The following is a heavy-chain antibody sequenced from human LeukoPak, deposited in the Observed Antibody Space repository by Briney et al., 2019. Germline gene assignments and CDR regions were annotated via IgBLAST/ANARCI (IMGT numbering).Heavy chain of an antibody. J-gene: IGHJ5*02. CDR3: ARDRNYDSSQYNWFDP. Sequence: ASVKVSCKASGYTFTSYYMHWVRQAPGQGLEWMGIINPSGGSTSYAQKFQGRVTMTGDTSTSTVYMELSSLRSEDTAVYYCARDRNYDSSQYNWFDPWGQGTLVTVSS. V-gene: IGHV1-46*01. CDR2: INPSGGST. CDR1: GYTFTSYY. D-gene: IGHD3-22*01.